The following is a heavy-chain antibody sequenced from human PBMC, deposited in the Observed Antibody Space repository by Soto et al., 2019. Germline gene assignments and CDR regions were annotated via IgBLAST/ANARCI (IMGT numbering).Heavy chain of an antibody. J-gene: IGHJ5*02. CDR1: GFTFSNAW. CDR2: IKSKTDAGTA. Sequence: GGSLRLSCAASGFTFSNAWMSWVRQAPGKGLEWVGRIKSKTDAGTADYAAPVRGRFTISRDDSKNRLYLQMNSLKAEDTAVYFCTRDRDCSNGVCYTSWFDPWGQGTRVTVSS. D-gene: IGHD2-8*01. CDR3: TRDRDCSNGVCYTSWFDP. V-gene: IGHV3-15*01.